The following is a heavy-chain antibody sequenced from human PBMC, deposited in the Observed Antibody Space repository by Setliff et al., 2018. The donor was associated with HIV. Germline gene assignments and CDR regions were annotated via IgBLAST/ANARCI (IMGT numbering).Heavy chain of an antibody. J-gene: IGHJ5*02. CDR1: GYAVDNNFF. V-gene: IGHV4-38-2*01. D-gene: IGHD2-21*02. CDR3: ARHDCGGDCSINWFDP. Sequence: TETLSLTCAVSGYAVDNNFFWGWVRQPPGKGLEWSGSIYHSGSTYYKPSLKSRVTISLETSNNHFSLKLSSVTAAATAVYYCARHDCGGDCSINWFDPWGQGTLVTVSS. CDR2: IYHSGST.